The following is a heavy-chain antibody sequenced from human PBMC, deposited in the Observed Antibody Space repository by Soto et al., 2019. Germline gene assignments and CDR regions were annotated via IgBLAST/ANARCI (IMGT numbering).Heavy chain of an antibody. J-gene: IGHJ6*02. CDR1: GFTFSSYG. D-gene: IGHD5-12*01. CDR3: AKNGHDHWTLPSYGMDV. Sequence: AGSLRLSCAASGFTFSSYGMHWARQAPGKGLEWVAVISYDGSNKYYADSVKGRFTISRDNSKNTLYLQMNSLRAEDTAVHYCAKNGHDHWTLPSYGMDVWGQGTTVTVSS. V-gene: IGHV3-30*18. CDR2: ISYDGSNK.